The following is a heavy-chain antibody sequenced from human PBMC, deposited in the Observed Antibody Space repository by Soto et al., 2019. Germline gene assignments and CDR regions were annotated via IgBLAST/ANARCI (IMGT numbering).Heavy chain of an antibody. J-gene: IGHJ5*02. V-gene: IGHV4-59*01. CDR1: GGSISSYY. CDR3: ARGDEEVESWFDP. D-gene: IGHD2-15*01. Sequence: QVQLQESGPGLVKPSETLSLTCTVSGGSISSYYWSWIRQPPGQGLEWIGYIYYSGSTNYNPSLKRRVTISVDTSEKQFSSELSPVTAADTAVYYCARGDEEVESWFDPWGQGTLVTVSS. CDR2: IYYSGST.